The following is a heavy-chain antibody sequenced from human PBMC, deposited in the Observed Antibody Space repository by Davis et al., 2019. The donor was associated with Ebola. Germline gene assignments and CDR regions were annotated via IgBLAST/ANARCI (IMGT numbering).Heavy chain of an antibody. V-gene: IGHV1-18*04. Sequence: ASVKVSCKASGYTFTSYGISWVRQAPGQGLEWMGWISAYNGNTNYAQKLQGRVTMTTDTSTSTAYMELRSLRSDDTAVYYCARDRTMTTVTTGNFDYWGQGTLVTVSS. J-gene: IGHJ4*02. CDR3: ARDRTMTTVTTGNFDY. CDR2: ISAYNGNT. CDR1: GYTFTSYG. D-gene: IGHD4-11*01.